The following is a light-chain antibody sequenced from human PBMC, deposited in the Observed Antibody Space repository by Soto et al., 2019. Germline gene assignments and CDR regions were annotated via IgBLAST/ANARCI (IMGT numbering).Light chain of an antibody. V-gene: IGLV1-44*01. CDR3: AAWDDSLNGYV. Sequence: QAVLTQPPSASGTPGQGVTISCSGGSSNIRTNAVNWYQQLPGTAPKLLIYNNNQRPSGVPDRFSGSKSGTSASLAISGLQSEDEADYYCAAWDDSLNGYVFGTGTKVTV. J-gene: IGLJ1*01. CDR1: SSNIRTNA. CDR2: NNN.